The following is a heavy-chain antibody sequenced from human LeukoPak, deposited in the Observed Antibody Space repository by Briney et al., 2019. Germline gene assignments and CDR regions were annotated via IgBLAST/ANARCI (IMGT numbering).Heavy chain of an antibody. V-gene: IGHV1-2*06. CDR2: INPSSGAT. CDR3: ARWAARAPGLDC. Sequence: ASVKVSCKASGYMFTGYYIYWVRQAPGQGLELVGRINPSSGATDYAQKFQGRATMTRDTSISTAYMELNRLKSDDTAVFFCARWAARAPGLDCWGQGTLVTVSS. CDR1: GYMFTGYY. D-gene: IGHD6-6*01. J-gene: IGHJ4*02.